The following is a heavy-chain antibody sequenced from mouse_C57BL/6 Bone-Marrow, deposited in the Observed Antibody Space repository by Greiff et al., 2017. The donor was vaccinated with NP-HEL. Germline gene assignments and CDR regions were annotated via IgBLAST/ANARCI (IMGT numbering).Heavy chain of an antibody. V-gene: IGHV3-6*01. Sequence: ESGPGLVKPSQSLSLTCSVTGYSITSGYYWNWIRQFPGNKLEWMGYISYAGSHNYNPSLKNRISITRDTSKNQFFLKLSSVTTEDTATYYCAREGLLLRPDVWGTGTTVTVSS. D-gene: IGHD1-1*01. CDR1: GYSITSGYY. CDR3: AREGLLLRPDV. CDR2: ISYAGSH. J-gene: IGHJ1*03.